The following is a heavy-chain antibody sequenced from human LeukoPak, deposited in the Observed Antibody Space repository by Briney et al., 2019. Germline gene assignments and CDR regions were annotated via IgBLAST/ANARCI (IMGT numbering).Heavy chain of an antibody. J-gene: IGHJ6*02. CDR1: GGSISSYY. CDR2: IYTSGST. Sequence: SETLSLTCTVSGGSISSYYWSWIRQPAGKGLEWIGRIYTSGSTNYNPSLKSRVTISVDTSKNQFSLKLSSVTAADTAVYYCARDAVAGPYYYYGMDVWGQGTTVTVSS. CDR3: ARDAVAGPYYYYGMDV. D-gene: IGHD6-19*01. V-gene: IGHV4-4*07.